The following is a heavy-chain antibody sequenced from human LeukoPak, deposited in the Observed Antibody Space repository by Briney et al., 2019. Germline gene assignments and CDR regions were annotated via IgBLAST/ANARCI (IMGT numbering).Heavy chain of an antibody. Sequence: SETLSLTCTVSGGSISSSSYYWGWIRQPPGKGLEWIGSIYYSGSTYYNPSLKSRVTISVDTSKNQFSLKLSSVTAADTAVYYCARDQGWGAYCGGDCYSGEGDYWGQGTLVTVSS. CDR2: IYYSGST. D-gene: IGHD2-21*02. CDR3: ARDQGWGAYCGGDCYSGEGDY. V-gene: IGHV4-39*07. CDR1: GGSISSSSYY. J-gene: IGHJ4*02.